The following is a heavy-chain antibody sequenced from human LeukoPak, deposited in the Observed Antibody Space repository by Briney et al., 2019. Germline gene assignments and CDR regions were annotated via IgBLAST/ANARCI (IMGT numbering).Heavy chain of an antibody. D-gene: IGHD2-21*02. J-gene: IGHJ4*02. Sequence: GGSLRLSCAASGFTFSSYAMNWVRQVPGKGLEWVSYISSSSNKVYYADSVKGRFTISRDSAKNSLFLQMNSLRADDTAVYYCARNFYCGGDCAISYFDYWGQGTLVTVSS. CDR1: GFTFSSYA. CDR2: ISSSSNKV. V-gene: IGHV3-48*01. CDR3: ARNFYCGGDCAISYFDY.